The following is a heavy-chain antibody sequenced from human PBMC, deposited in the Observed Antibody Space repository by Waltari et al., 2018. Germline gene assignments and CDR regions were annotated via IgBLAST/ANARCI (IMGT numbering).Heavy chain of an antibody. CDR3: ARDRGRGLYLDT. CDR1: GDSVSTSDY. CDR2: VRGDGKT. V-gene: IGHV4-4*02. D-gene: IGHD1-1*01. J-gene: IGHJ4*02. Sequence: QLQESGPGLVKTSGTLSLICAVSGDSVSTSDYWSWVRQPPGKGLEWIGQVRGDGKTHYNPSFASRGTMSLDTSTYHFALKLTSATAADTALYYCARDRGRGLYLDTWGQGTLVTVSP.